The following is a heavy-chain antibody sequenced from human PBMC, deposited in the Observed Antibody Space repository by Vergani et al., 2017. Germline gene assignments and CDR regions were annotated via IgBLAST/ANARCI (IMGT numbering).Heavy chain of an antibody. D-gene: IGHD3-22*01. V-gene: IGHV3-30-3*01. CDR3: AREREYDSSGYYLR. Sequence: QVQLVESGGGVVQPGRSLRLSCAASGFTFSSYAMHWVRQAPGKGLEWVAVISYDGSNKYYAESVKGRFTISRDNSKNPLYLQMNSLRAEDTAVYYCAREREYDSSGYYLRWGQGCLVTV. CDR2: ISYDGSNK. J-gene: IGHJ4*02. CDR1: GFTFSSYA.